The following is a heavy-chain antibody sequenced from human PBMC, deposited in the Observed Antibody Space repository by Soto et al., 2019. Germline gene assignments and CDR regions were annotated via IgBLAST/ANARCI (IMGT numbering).Heavy chain of an antibody. V-gene: IGHV3-21*01. CDR1: GFTFSSYS. J-gene: IGHJ4*02. Sequence: VQLVESGGGLVKPGGSLRLSCAASGFTFSSYSMNWVRQAPGKGLEWVSSISSSSSYIYYADSVKGRFTISRDNAKNSLYLQMISLRVEDTAVYYSARHGSGSYYNGLDYWGQGTLVTVSS. D-gene: IGHD3-10*01. CDR2: ISSSSSYI. CDR3: ARHGSGSYYNGLDY.